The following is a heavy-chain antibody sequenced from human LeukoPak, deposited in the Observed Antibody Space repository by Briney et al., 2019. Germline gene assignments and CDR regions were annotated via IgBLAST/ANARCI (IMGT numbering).Heavy chain of an antibody. J-gene: IGHJ4*02. CDR3: VKDDGWVQYAN. D-gene: IGHD5-24*01. Sequence: GGSLRLSCAASGFTFNSYGMSWVRQVRQAPGKGLEWVSAISGSGVNTYYADPVKGRFTISRDNSKNTLYLQMNSLRADDTAVYYCVKDDGWVQYANWGQGTLVTVSS. CDR2: ISGSGVNT. V-gene: IGHV3-23*01. CDR1: GFTFNSYG.